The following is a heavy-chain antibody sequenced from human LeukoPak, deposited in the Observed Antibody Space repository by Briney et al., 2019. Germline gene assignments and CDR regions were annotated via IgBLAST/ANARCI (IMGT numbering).Heavy chain of an antibody. J-gene: IGHJ5*02. CDR3: ARGKLAAAGGFDP. CDR2: IYSGGST. CDR1: GFTVSSNY. V-gene: IGHV3-66*01. Sequence: PGGSLRLSCAASGFTVSSNYMSWVRQAPGKGLEWVSVIYSGGSTYYADSVKGRFTISRDNSKNTVDLQMNSLRAEDTAVYYCARGKLAAAGGFDPWGQGTLVTVSS. D-gene: IGHD6-13*01.